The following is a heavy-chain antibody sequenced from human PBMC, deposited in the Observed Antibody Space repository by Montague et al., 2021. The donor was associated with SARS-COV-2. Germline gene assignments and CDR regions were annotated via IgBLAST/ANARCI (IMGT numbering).Heavy chain of an antibody. CDR2: INHSGSA. D-gene: IGHD2-2*02. CDR3: ARLGEGVVPAPILGVGPYYSYFYLDV. J-gene: IGHJ6*03. CDR1: GESFSGYH. Sequence: SETLSLTCAVYGESFSGYHWNWIRQPPGKGLEWIGEINHSGSAKYNPSLKRRVTISVDTSKNQFSLKLNSVTAADTAVYYCARLGEGVVPAPILGVGPYYSYFYLDVRGKGATVTVSS. V-gene: IGHV4-34*01.